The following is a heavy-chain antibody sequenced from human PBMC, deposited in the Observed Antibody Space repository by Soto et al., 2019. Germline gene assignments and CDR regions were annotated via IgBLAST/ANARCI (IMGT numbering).Heavy chain of an antibody. D-gene: IGHD2-2*02. CDR1: GGSFSGYY. CDR2: INRDGVT. CDR3: ARTATQCSRTSCYTVSLDF. Sequence: LSLTCTVLGGSFSGYYWGWIRQPPGKGLEWIGEINRDGVTNYNPSLKSRLTISVDTSKNQFSLNLNSVTAADTAVYYCARTATQCSRTSCYTVSLDFWGQGTLVTVST. J-gene: IGHJ4*02. V-gene: IGHV4-34*01.